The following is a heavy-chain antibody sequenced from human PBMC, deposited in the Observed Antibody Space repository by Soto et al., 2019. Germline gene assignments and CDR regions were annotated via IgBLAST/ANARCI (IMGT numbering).Heavy chain of an antibody. J-gene: IGHJ6*02. CDR2: INHSGST. Sequence: PSETLSLTCAVYGGSFSGYYWSGIRQPPGKGLEWIGEINHSGSTNYNPSLKSRVTISVDTSKNQFSLKLSSVTAADTAVYYCARGTYYDFWSGYYRLDNYYYGMDVWGQGTTVTVSS. D-gene: IGHD3-3*01. CDR1: GGSFSGYY. CDR3: ARGTYYDFWSGYYRLDNYYYGMDV. V-gene: IGHV4-34*01.